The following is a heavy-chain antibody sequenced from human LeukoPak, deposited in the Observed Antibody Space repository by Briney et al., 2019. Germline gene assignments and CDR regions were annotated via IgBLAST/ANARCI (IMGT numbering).Heavy chain of an antibody. D-gene: IGHD6-6*01. CDR3: ARGRFWGSSSSGY. CDR2: INHSGST. Sequence: SETLSLTCAVYGGSFSGYYWSWIRQPPGKGLEWIGEINHSGSTNYNPSLKSRVTISVDTSKNQFSLKLNSVTAADTAVYYCARGRFWGSSSSGYWGQGTLVTVSS. CDR1: GGSFSGYY. J-gene: IGHJ4*02. V-gene: IGHV4-34*01.